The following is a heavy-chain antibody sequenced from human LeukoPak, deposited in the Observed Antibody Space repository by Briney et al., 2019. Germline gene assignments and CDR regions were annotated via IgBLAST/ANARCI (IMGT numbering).Heavy chain of an antibody. J-gene: IGHJ3*02. CDR3: ARLSYGDYDNDAFDI. CDR2: ISSSSSTI. D-gene: IGHD4-17*01. Sequence: GGSLRLSCAASGFTFSTYSMNWVRQAPGKGLEWVSYISSSSSTIYYADSVKGRFTISRDNAKNSLYLQMNSLRAEDTAVYYCARLSYGDYDNDAFDIWGQGTMVTVSS. CDR1: GFTFSTYS. V-gene: IGHV3-48*01.